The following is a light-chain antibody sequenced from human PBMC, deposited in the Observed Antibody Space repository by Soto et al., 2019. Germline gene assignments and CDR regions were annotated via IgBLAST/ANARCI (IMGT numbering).Light chain of an antibody. J-gene: IGLJ2*01. CDR2: ENN. V-gene: IGLV1-51*02. CDR1: SFNIGNNY. CDR3: GTWDSSLSFVV. Sequence: QSVLTQPPSVSAAPGQRVTISCSGSSFNIGNNYVSWYQQLPGTAPKLLIYENNKRPSGIPDRFSGSKSGTSATLGITGLQTGDEADYYCGTWDSSLSFVVFGGGTKVTVL.